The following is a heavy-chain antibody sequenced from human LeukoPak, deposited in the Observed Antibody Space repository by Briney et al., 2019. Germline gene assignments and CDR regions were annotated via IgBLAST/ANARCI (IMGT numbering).Heavy chain of an antibody. Sequence: ASVKVSFKGSGYTLTELSMHWLRQAPGKGLEWMGGFDTEDGEKIYAQKFQGRVTMTEDTSTDTAYMELSSLRSEDTAVYYCATGIGYSSSWYLFQHWGQGTLVTVSS. CDR3: ATGIGYSSSWYLFQH. D-gene: IGHD6-13*01. V-gene: IGHV1-24*01. CDR1: GYTLTELS. J-gene: IGHJ1*01. CDR2: FDTEDGEK.